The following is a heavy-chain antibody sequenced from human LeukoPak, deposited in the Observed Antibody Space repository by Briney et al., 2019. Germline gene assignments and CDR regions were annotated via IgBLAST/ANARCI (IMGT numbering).Heavy chain of an antibody. CDR3: ARGVGPFDI. J-gene: IGHJ3*02. CDR2: ISSNGCST. Sequence: GGSLRLSCAASGFTFSSYAMHWVRQAPGRGLEYVSAISSNGCSTYYANSVKGRFTISRDNSKNTLYLQMGSLRAEDMAVYYCARGVGPFDIWGQGTMVTVSS. V-gene: IGHV3-64*01. D-gene: IGHD2-15*01. CDR1: GFTFSSYA.